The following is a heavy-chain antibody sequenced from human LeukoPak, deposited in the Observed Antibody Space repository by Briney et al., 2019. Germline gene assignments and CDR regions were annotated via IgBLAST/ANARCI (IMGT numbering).Heavy chain of an antibody. J-gene: IGHJ3*02. Sequence: TPSETLSLTCAVYGGSFSGYYWSWIRQPPGKGLEWIGEINHSGSTNYNPSLKSRVTISVDTSKNQFSLKLSSVTAADTAVYYCARNPRGYSYGYRNLGTPYAFDIWGQGTMVTVSS. D-gene: IGHD5-18*01. CDR3: ARNPRGYSYGYRNLGTPYAFDI. CDR2: INHSGST. V-gene: IGHV4-34*01. CDR1: GGSFSGYY.